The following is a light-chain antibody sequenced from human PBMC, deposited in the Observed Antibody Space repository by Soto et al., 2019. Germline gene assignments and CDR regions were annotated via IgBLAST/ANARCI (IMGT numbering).Light chain of an antibody. CDR2: GNS. J-gene: IGLJ2*01. CDR3: QSYDSSLSGVV. V-gene: IGLV1-40*01. Sequence: QSVLTQRPSVSGAPGQRVTISCTGSSSNIGAGYDVHWYQQLPGTAPKLLIYGNSNRPSGVPDRFSGSKSGTSASLAITGLQPEDEADYYCQSYDSSLSGVVFGGGTKLTVL. CDR1: SSNIGAGYD.